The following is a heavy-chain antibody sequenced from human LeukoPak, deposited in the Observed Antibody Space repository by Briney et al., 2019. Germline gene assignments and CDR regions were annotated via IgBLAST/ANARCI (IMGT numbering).Heavy chain of an antibody. J-gene: IGHJ6*03. V-gene: IGHV4-61*02. Sequence: SQTLSLTCTVSGNSISSGDNYWSWIRQPAGKGLEWIGRIYTSGSTNYNPSLKSRVTISVDTSKNQFSLKLSSVTAADTAVYYCASLHYYDSSGSRKAYYMDVWGKGTTVTISS. D-gene: IGHD3-22*01. CDR1: GNSISSGDNY. CDR2: IYTSGST. CDR3: ASLHYYDSSGSRKAYYMDV.